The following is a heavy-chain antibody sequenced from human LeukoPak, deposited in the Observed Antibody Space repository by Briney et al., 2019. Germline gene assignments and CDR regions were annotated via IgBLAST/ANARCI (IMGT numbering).Heavy chain of an antibody. CDR1: GFTFSDYY. CDR3: ARGLRHYYYYYGMDV. CDR2: ISSSGSTI. V-gene: IGHV3-11*01. D-gene: IGHD5/OR15-5a*01. Sequence: PGGSLRLSCAASGFTFSDYYMSWIRQAPGKGLEWVSYISSSGSTIYYADSVKGRFTISRDNAKNALYLQMNSLRAEDTAVYYCARGLRHYYYYYGMDVWGQGTTVTVSS. J-gene: IGHJ6*02.